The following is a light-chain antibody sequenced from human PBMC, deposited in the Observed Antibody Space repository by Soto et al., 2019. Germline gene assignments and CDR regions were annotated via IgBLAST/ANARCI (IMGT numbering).Light chain of an antibody. V-gene: IGKV3D-15*01. CDR1: QSISST. Sequence: EIVLTQSPDTLSVSQGERDTLSCRASQSISSTFAWYQQKSGQPPRLLIYDASTRATGFPARFSGSGSGTEFTLTISSLQSEDFAVYYCQQYNNWPLTFGGGTSVESK. CDR2: DAS. J-gene: IGKJ4*01. CDR3: QQYNNWPLT.